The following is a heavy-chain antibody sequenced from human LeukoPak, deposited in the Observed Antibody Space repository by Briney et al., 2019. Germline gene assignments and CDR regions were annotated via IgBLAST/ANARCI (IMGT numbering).Heavy chain of an antibody. D-gene: IGHD4-11*01. CDR2: IYPSGST. Sequence: SETLSLTCTVSGGSISSYYWSWIRQPAGEGLEWIGRIYPSGSTNYNPSLKSRVTVSIDTSKNHFSLRLASVTAADTAMYYCARDLGYSNSYYFDYWGQGTLVTVSS. CDR1: GGSISSYY. CDR3: ARDLGYSNSYYFDY. J-gene: IGHJ4*02. V-gene: IGHV4-4*07.